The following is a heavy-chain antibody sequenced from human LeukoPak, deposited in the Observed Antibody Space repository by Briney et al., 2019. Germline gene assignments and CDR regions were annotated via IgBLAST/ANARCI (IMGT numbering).Heavy chain of an antibody. J-gene: IGHJ4*02. Sequence: ASVKVSCKASGYTFSSYGISWVRQAPGQGLEWMGWISAYNGNTNYAQKLQGRVIMTTDTSTSTAYMELRSLRSDDTAVYFCARDSTPFTSGYGGYWGQGTLVTVSS. CDR3: ARDSTPFTSGYGGY. CDR2: ISAYNGNT. V-gene: IGHV1-18*01. D-gene: IGHD3-22*01. CDR1: GYTFSSYG.